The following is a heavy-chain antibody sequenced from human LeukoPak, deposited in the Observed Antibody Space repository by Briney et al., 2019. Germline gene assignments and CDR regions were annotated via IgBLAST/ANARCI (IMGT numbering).Heavy chain of an antibody. V-gene: IGHV1-46*01. CDR2: INPSGGST. D-gene: IGHD6-19*01. CDR3: ARDEEQWLVGGWFDP. Sequence: ASVKVSCKASGYTFTSYYMHWVRQAPGQGLEWVGIINPSGGSTSYAQKFQGRVTMTRDTSTSTVYMELSSLRSEDTAVYYCARDEEQWLVGGWFDPWGQGTLVTVSS. CDR1: GYTFTSYY. J-gene: IGHJ5*02.